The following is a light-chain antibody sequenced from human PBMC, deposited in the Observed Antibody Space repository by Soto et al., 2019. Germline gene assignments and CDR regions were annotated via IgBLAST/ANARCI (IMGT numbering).Light chain of an antibody. CDR2: LGS. V-gene: IGKV2-28*01. CDR3: MQALQTPLT. J-gene: IGKJ3*01. CDR1: QSLLHSNGYNY. Sequence: DIVMTQSPLSLPVTPGEPASISCRSSQSLLHSNGYNYLDWYLQKPGQSPQLLIYLGSNRASGVXDKXRGSGSGTDFTLKISRVEAEDVGVYYCMQALQTPLTFGPGTKVDIK.